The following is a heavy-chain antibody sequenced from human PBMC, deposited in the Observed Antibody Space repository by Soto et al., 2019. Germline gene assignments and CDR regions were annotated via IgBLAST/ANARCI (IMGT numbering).Heavy chain of an antibody. J-gene: IGHJ4*02. CDR2: INHSGST. V-gene: IGHV4-34*01. Sequence: SETLSLTCAVYGGSFSGYYWSWIRQPPGKGLEWIGEINHSGSTNYNPSLKSRVTISVDTSKNQFSLKLSSVTAADTAVYYCARGERWLQYYYFDYWGQGTLVTVSS. CDR3: ARGERWLQYYYFDY. CDR1: GGSFSGYY. D-gene: IGHD5-12*01.